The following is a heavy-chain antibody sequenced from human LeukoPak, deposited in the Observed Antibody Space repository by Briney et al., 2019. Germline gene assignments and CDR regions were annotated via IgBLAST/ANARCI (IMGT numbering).Heavy chain of an antibody. V-gene: IGHV1-18*01. CDR2: ISPFNGKT. J-gene: IGHJ4*02. CDR1: GYTFITSG. Sequence: ASVKVSCKASGYTFITSGITWVRQAPGHGLKWMGWISPFNGKTRFAEEFQDRLTMTTDTPTRTAYIVLRSLRSDDTAVYYCVRDRDATPDDVRDYWGQGTLVTVSS. D-gene: IGHD2-21*02. CDR3: VRDRDATPDDVRDY.